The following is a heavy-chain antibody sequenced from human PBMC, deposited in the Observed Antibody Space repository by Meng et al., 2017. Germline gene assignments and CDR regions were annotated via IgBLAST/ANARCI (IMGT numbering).Heavy chain of an antibody. CDR3: ARRGIAARPFYY. V-gene: IGHV4-34*01. J-gene: IGHJ4*02. Sequence: QKKWGAGLLKPSETLSLTCAVYGGSFTGYYGSWIRQPAGKGLEWIGEINHSGSTNYNPSLKSRVTISVDTSKNQFSLKLSSVTAADTAVYYCARRGIAARPFYYWGQGTLVTVSS. CDR1: GGSFTGYY. CDR2: INHSGST. D-gene: IGHD6-6*01.